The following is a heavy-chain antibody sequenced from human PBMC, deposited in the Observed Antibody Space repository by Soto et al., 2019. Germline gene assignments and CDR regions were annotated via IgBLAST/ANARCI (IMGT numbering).Heavy chain of an antibody. CDR1: GFTFSSYS. J-gene: IGHJ4*02. CDR3: ARPVGYCSGGSCYSSGY. Sequence: EVQLVESGGGLVKPGGSLRLSCAASGFTFSSYSMNWVRQAPGKGLEWVSSISSSSSYIYYADSVKGRFTISRDNAKNSLYLQMNSLRAKDTAVYYCARPVGYCSGGSCYSSGYWGQGTLVTVSS. V-gene: IGHV3-21*01. CDR2: ISSSSSYI. D-gene: IGHD2-15*01.